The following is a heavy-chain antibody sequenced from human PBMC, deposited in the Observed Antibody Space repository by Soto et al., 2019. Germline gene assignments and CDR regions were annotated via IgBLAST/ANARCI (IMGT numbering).Heavy chain of an antibody. V-gene: IGHV3-23*01. Sequence: EVQLLESGGGLVQPGGSLRLSCAASGFTFSSYAMSWVRQAPGKGLEWVSAISGSGGSTYYADSVKGRFTISRDNSKNTVYMQMNSVRAGDTALGCCAKGGGRGSWYWVHGYWGQGTLVTVSS. D-gene: IGHD6-13*01. CDR1: GFTFSSYA. J-gene: IGHJ4*02. CDR3: AKGGGRGSWYWVHGY. CDR2: ISGSGGST.